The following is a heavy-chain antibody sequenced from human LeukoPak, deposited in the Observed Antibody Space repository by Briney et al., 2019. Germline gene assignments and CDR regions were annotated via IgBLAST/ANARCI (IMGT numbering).Heavy chain of an antibody. V-gene: IGHV3-30*18. CDR3: AKEKRAGYWGVNDY. J-gene: IGHJ4*02. Sequence: GGSLRLSCAASGFTFSSYGMHWVRQAPGKGLEWVAVISYDGSNKYYGDSVKGRFTISRDNSKNTLYLQMNSLRTEDTAVYYCAKEKRAGYWGVNDYWGQGTLVTVSS. D-gene: IGHD7-27*01. CDR2: ISYDGSNK. CDR1: GFTFSSYG.